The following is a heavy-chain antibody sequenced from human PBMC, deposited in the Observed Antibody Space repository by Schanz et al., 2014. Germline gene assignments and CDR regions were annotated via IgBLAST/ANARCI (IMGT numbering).Heavy chain of an antibody. J-gene: IGHJ2*01. D-gene: IGHD2-21*02. Sequence: VQLVESGGGLVQPGGSLRLSCAASTFTFSSDWMSWVRQAPGKGLEWVANIKEDGSVKDYVDSVKGRFTISRDNAKNSLYLQMNSLRAEDTAVYFCAKDLGVDCGDGCFNWYFDLWGRGTLVTVSS. CDR2: IKEDGSVK. CDR1: TFTFSSDW. V-gene: IGHV3-7*04. CDR3: AKDLGVDCGDGCFNWYFDL.